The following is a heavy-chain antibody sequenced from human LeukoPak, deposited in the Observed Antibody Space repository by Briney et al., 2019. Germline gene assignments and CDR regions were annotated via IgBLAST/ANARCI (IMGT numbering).Heavy chain of an antibody. D-gene: IGHD2-21*02. Sequence: GEALKISFKASGYRFNEEWIGWVREKPGEGLGWRGISDPNGSNIASSPSFQAHITISAETSITTDYLHSRSLRASATAISSCALYVRLVTSVPDDFDIWGQGTRVTVS. CDR2: SDPNGSNI. CDR1: GYRFNEEW. V-gene: IGHV5-51*01. J-gene: IGHJ4*03. CDR3: ALYVRLVTSVPDDFDI.